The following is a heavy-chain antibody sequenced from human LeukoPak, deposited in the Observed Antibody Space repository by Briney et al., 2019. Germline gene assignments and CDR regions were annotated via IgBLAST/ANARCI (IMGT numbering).Heavy chain of an antibody. CDR1: GGSFSGYY. CDR2: INHSGST. V-gene: IGHV4-34*01. CDR3: ARGRLWGMAV. J-gene: IGHJ6*02. D-gene: IGHD6-25*01. Sequence: KPSETLSLTCAVYGGSFSGYYWSWIRQPPGKGLEWIGEINHSGSTNYNPSLKSRVTISVDTSKNQFSLKLSSVTAADTAVYYCARGRLWGMAVWGQGTTVTVSS.